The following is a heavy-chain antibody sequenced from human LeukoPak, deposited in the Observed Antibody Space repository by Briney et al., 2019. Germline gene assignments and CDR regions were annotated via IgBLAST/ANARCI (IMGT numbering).Heavy chain of an antibody. J-gene: IGHJ5*02. Sequence: GGSLRLSCAASGFTVSSNYMSWVRQAPGKGLEWVSVIYSGGSTYYADSVKGRFTISRDNAKNSLYLQMNSLRAEDTAVYYCARDLGGAVAGSFDPWGQGTLVTVSS. CDR3: ARDLGGAVAGSFDP. CDR1: GFTVSSNY. V-gene: IGHV3-53*01. CDR2: IYSGGST. D-gene: IGHD6-19*01.